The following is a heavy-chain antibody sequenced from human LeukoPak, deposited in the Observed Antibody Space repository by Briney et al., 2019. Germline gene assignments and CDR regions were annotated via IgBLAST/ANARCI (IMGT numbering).Heavy chain of an antibody. V-gene: IGHV4-59*01. Sequence: SETLSLTCTVSGVSISRDHWSWIRQSPGRGLEWIGYLFNGGTTDYNPSLKSRITISVDTSRNQFPLNLNSVTTADTAVYYCARWGPSSRSFDSWGQGTLVTVSA. CDR3: ARWGPSSRSFDS. D-gene: IGHD2-2*01. CDR1: GVSISRDH. J-gene: IGHJ5*01. CDR2: LFNGGTT.